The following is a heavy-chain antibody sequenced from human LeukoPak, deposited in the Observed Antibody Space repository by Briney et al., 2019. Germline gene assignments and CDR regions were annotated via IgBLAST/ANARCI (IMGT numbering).Heavy chain of an antibody. J-gene: IGHJ6*02. Sequence: SETLSLTCTVSGGSISSGDYYWSWIRQPPGKGLEWIGYIYYSGSTNYNPSLKSRVTISVDTSKNQFSLKLSSVTAADTAVYYCARDSVPHYDFWSGYPNYGMDVWGQGTTVTVSS. CDR2: IYYSGST. D-gene: IGHD3-3*01. CDR3: ARDSVPHYDFWSGYPNYGMDV. V-gene: IGHV4-61*08. CDR1: GGSISSGDYY.